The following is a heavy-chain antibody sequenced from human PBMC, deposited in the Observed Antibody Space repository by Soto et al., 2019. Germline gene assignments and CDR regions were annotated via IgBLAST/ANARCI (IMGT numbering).Heavy chain of an antibody. CDR3: ARGRVQLWLSYYYYYMDV. CDR1: GYTFTSYD. J-gene: IGHJ6*03. V-gene: IGHV1-8*01. Sequence: QVQLVQSGAEVKKPGASVKVSCKASGYTFTSYDINWVRQATGQGLEWMGWMNPNSGNTGYAQKFQGRVTMTRNTSISTAYMELSSLRSEDTAVYYCARGRVQLWLSYYYYYMDVWGKGTTVTVSS. D-gene: IGHD5-18*01. CDR2: MNPNSGNT.